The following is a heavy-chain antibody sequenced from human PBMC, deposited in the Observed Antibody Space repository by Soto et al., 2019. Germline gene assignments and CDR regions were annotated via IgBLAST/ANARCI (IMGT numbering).Heavy chain of an antibody. D-gene: IGHD3-22*01. CDR1: GFTFSSYG. CDR2: IWYDGSNK. CDR3: ARDVTYDSSGYCDY. V-gene: IGHV3-33*01. J-gene: IGHJ4*02. Sequence: GGSLRLSCAASGFTFSSYGMHWVRQAPGKGLEWVAVIWYDGSNKYYADSVKGRFTISRDNSKNTLYLQMNSLRAEDTAVYYCARDVTYDSSGYCDYWGQGTLVTVSS.